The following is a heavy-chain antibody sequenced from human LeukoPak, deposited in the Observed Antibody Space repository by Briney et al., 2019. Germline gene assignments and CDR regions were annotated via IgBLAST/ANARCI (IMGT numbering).Heavy chain of an antibody. CDR3: ARGRITIFGVPDAFDI. CDR2: INHSGST. J-gene: IGHJ3*02. CDR1: GGSFRGYY. Sequence: SETLSLTCAVYGGSFRGYYWSGIRQPPGKGLEWIGEINHSGSTNYNPSLKSRVTISVDTSKNQFSLKLSSVTAADTAVYYCARGRITIFGVPDAFDIWGQGTMVTVSS. D-gene: IGHD3-3*01. V-gene: IGHV4-34*01.